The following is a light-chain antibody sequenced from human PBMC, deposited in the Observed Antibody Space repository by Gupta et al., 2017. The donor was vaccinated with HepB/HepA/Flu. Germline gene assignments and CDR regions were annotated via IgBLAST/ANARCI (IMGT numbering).Light chain of an antibody. Sequence: DIQLTQSPSTLSASVGDRVTITCRASQSISTWLAWYQQKPGKAPNLLIYRASTLESGVPSRFSGSGSGTEVTLTISSLQPDDFETYYCQQNNSYSGMCSFGQGTKLEMK. CDR3: QQNNSYSGMCS. CDR2: RAS. CDR1: QSISTW. V-gene: IGKV1-5*03. J-gene: IGKJ2*04.